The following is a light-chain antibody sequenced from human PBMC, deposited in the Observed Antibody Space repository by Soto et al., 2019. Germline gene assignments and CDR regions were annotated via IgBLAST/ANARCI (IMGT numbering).Light chain of an antibody. CDR3: QQYGSSPRT. J-gene: IGKJ1*01. CDR2: GAS. V-gene: IGKV3-20*01. CDR1: QSVSSY. Sequence: ELVMTQSTATLSVSPWERANLSCRASQSVSSYLAWYQQKPGQATRLLIYGASSRATGIPDRFSGSGSGTDFTLTISRLEPEDFAVYYCQQYGSSPRTVGEGSKVDIK.